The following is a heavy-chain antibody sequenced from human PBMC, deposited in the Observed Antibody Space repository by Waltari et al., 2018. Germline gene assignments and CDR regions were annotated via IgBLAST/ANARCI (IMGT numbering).Heavy chain of an antibody. D-gene: IGHD3-16*02. V-gene: IGHV5-10-1*03. CDR2: IEPSDSET. CDR3: TRSYTEGTIAPEGY. CDR1: GYTFTNYW. Sequence: EVRLVQSGAEVKKAGESLRISCEGSGYTFTNYWISWVRQMPGKGLEWLGRIEPSDSETNYSPSLQGHVTISVDTSKSVAYLQWSSLKASDFAIYYCTRSYTEGTIAPEGYWGQGTLVTVSS. J-gene: IGHJ4*02.